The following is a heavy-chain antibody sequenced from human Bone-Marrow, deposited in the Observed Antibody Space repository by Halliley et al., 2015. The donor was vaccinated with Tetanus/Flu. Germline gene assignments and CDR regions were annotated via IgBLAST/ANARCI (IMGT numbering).Heavy chain of an antibody. CDR2: IYSGGTT. J-gene: IGHJ4*02. D-gene: IGHD2-15*01. CDR3: VRDVGTVAATPGYFDY. Sequence: SVIYSGGTTAYADSVRGRFVISRDNSKNTLFLQMNSLGAEDTAVYYCVRDVGTVAATPGYFDYWGQGTLVSVSS. V-gene: IGHV3-66*01.